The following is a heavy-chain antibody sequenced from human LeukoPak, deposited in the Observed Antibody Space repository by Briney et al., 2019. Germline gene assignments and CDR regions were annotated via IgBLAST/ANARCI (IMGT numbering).Heavy chain of an antibody. V-gene: IGHV3-21*01. D-gene: IGHD2-2*01. CDR1: GYPFSSYS. CDR2: ISSSSSYI. CDR3: ARKEAAMNY. J-gene: IGHJ4*02. Sequence: GGSLRLSCAASGYPFSSYSMNWLRQSPGKGLECVSSISSSSSYIYYADSVKGRFPISRDNAKNSLYLQMNSLRAEDTAVYYCARKEAAMNYWGQGTLVTVSS.